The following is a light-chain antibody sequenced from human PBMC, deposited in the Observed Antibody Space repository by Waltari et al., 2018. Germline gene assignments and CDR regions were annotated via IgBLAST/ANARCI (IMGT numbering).Light chain of an antibody. CDR2: GAS. J-gene: IGKJ5*01. V-gene: IGKV3-15*01. CDR3: QQYNNWPPT. Sequence: EIVMTQSPATLSVSPGERATLPCRASQSVRSSYLAWYQQRPGQAPRLLIYGASTRATGIPARFSGSGSGTEFTLTISSMESEDFAVYYCQQYNNWPPTFGQGTRLEIK. CDR1: QSVRSSY.